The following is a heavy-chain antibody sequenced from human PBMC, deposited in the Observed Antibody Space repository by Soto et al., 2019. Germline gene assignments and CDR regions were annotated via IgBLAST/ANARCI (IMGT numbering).Heavy chain of an antibody. D-gene: IGHD2-2*01. CDR3: ARSDIVVVPATFDP. Sequence: SETLSLTCTVSGGSISSSIYYWGWIRQPPGKGLEWIGSIYYSGSTYYNPSLKSRVTISVDMSKNQFSLKLSSVTAADTAVYHCARSDIVVVPATFDPWGQGTLVTVSS. CDR1: GGSISSSIYY. CDR2: IYYSGST. J-gene: IGHJ5*02. V-gene: IGHV4-39*01.